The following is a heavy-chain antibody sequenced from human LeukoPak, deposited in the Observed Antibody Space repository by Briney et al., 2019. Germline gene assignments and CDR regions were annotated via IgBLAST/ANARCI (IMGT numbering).Heavy chain of an antibody. CDR2: ISGSGGST. CDR1: GFTFSSYA. J-gene: IGHJ3*02. D-gene: IGHD3-10*01. V-gene: IGHV3-23*01. Sequence: GGSLRLSCAASGFTFSSYAMSWVRQAPGKGLEWVSAISGSGGSTYYADSVKGRFTISRDNSKNTLYLQMNSLRAEDTAVYYCAKVRVYYYGSGSYYKPDAFDIWGQGRMVTVSS. CDR3: AKVRVYYYGSGSYYKPDAFDI.